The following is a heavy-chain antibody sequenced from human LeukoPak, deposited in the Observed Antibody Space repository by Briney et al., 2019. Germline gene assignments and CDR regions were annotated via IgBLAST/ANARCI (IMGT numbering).Heavy chain of an antibody. V-gene: IGHV3-23*01. Sequence: GGSLRLSCAASGFTFSSSDMNCVRQAPGKGLEWVSAITGHCGSTYYADSVKGRFTISRDNYKNTVYLQMNGLRAKDTAVYYCAASSVWYFLGYWGPGTLVTVSS. CDR3: AASSVWYFLGY. CDR2: ITGHCGST. J-gene: IGHJ4*02. CDR1: GFTFSSSD. D-gene: IGHD6-19*01.